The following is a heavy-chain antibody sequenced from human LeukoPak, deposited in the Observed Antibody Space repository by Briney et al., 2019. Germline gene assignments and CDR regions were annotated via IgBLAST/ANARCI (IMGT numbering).Heavy chain of an antibody. V-gene: IGHV3-23*01. CDR3: ARVSAAGPNDY. J-gene: IGHJ4*02. Sequence: GSLRLSCAASGFTFSTYGMHWVRQAPGKGLEWVSAISGSGGSTYYADSVKGRFTISRDNAKNSLYLQMNSLRAEDTAVYYCARVSAAGPNDYWGQGTRVTVS. CDR1: GFTFSTYG. D-gene: IGHD6-13*01. CDR2: ISGSGGST.